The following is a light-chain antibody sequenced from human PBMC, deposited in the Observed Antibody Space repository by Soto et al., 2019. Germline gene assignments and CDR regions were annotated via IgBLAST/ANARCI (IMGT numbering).Light chain of an antibody. CDR2: DAS. J-gene: IGKJ4*01. CDR1: QDISSY. Sequence: DIQMTQSPSSLSASVGDRVTITCQASQDISSYLNWFQQKPGKAPNLLIFDASKLQTGVPSRSSGSGSGTDFTFTISGLQPEDIATYYCQQYDNLLAPTFGGGTRVDI. CDR3: QQYDNLLAPT. V-gene: IGKV1-33*01.